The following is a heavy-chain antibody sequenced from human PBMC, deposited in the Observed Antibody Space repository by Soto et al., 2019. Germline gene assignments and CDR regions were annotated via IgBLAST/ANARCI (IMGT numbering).Heavy chain of an antibody. D-gene: IGHD6-13*01. V-gene: IGHV1-18*04. Sequence: GASVKVSCKASGYTFTSYGISWVRQAPGQGLEWMGWISAYNGNTNYAQKLQGRVTMTTGTSTSTAYMELRSLRSDDTAVYYCAREFIFLQSGDGAAAGTGYYYYGMDVWGQGTTVTVSS. CDR3: AREFIFLQSGDGAAAGTGYYYYGMDV. CDR2: ISAYNGNT. J-gene: IGHJ6*02. CDR1: GYTFTSYG.